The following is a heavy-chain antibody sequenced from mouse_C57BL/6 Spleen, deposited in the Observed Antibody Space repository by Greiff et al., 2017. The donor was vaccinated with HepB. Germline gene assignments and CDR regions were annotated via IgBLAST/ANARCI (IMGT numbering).Heavy chain of an antibody. J-gene: IGHJ2*01. CDR2: IDPSDSYT. CDR1: GYTFTSYW. CDR3: ARERDKSLLDY. Sequence: VQLQQSGAELVMPGASVKLSCKASGYTFTSYWMHWVKQRPGQGLEWIGEIDPSDSYTNYNQKFKGKSTLTVDKSSSTAYMQLSSLTSEDSAVYYCARERDKSLLDYWGQGTTLTVSS. V-gene: IGHV1-69*01.